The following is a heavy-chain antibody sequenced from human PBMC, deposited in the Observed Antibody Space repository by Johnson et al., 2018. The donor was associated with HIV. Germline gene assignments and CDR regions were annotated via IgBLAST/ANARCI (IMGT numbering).Heavy chain of an antibody. CDR2: IRYDGSNK. Sequence: VQLVESGGGVVQPGGSLRLSCAASGFTFSSYGMHWVRQAPGKGLEWVAFIRYDGSNKYYADSLKGRFTISRDNSKNTLYLQMNSLRAEDTAVYYCARDELYRMYALTALDIWGQGTMVIVSS. D-gene: IGHD2-15*01. CDR3: ARDELYRMYALTALDI. CDR1: GFTFSSYG. V-gene: IGHV3-30*02. J-gene: IGHJ3*02.